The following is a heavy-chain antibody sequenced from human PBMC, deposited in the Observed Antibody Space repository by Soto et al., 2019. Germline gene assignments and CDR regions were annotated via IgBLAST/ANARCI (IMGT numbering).Heavy chain of an antibody. CDR1: GGSISSDGYY. CDR2: IYYSGST. D-gene: IGHD2-2*01. J-gene: IGHJ6*02. Sequence: QVQLQESGPGLVKPSQTLSLTCTVSGGSISSDGYYWSWIRQHPGKGLEWIGYIYYSGSTYYNPSLKSRVTISVDTSKNQFSLKLSSVTAADTAVYYCARVKRYCISTSCPRYYYYGMDVWGQGTTVTVSS. CDR3: ARVKRYCISTSCPRYYYYGMDV. V-gene: IGHV4-31*03.